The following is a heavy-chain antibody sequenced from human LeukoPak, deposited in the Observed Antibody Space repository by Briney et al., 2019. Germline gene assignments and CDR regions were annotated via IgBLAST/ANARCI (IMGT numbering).Heavy chain of an antibody. CDR1: GGSISSGSYY. Sequence: SQTLSLTCTVSGGSISSGSYYWSWIRQPAGKGLEWIGRIYTSGSTNYNPSLKSRVTISVDTSKNQFSLKLSSVTAADTAVYYCARRFGTTTVAYDAFDIWGQGTMVTVSS. D-gene: IGHD4-23*01. V-gene: IGHV4-61*02. CDR3: ARRFGTTTVAYDAFDI. CDR2: IYTSGST. J-gene: IGHJ3*02.